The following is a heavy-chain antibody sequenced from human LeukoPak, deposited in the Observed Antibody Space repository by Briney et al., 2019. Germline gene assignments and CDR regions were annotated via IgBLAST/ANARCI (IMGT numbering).Heavy chain of an antibody. J-gene: IGHJ4*02. CDR3: ARPPRGYCSGGSCFDY. V-gene: IGHV1-2*02. D-gene: IGHD2-15*01. Sequence: GASVKVSCKASGYSLTSYYIHWVRQSPGQGLEWMGWIHPDSGGSNCAQKFQGRVTLTRDTSINTAYMELSSLRSDDTAMYHCARPPRGYCSGGSCFDYWGQGTPVTVSS. CDR1: GYSLTSYY. CDR2: IHPDSGGS.